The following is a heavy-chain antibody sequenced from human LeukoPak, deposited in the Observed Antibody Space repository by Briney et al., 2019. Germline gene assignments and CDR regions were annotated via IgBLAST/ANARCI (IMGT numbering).Heavy chain of an antibody. Sequence: GGSLRLSCSVSGFSFSDYYMSWIRQAPGKGLEWIWDITSSGTAIYYADSVRGRFIISRDNVKNSLYLQMDSLRDEDTAVYYCASDIAGTSGDYWGQGTLVSVSS. CDR3: ASDIAGTSGDY. V-gene: IGHV3-11*01. J-gene: IGHJ4*02. D-gene: IGHD1-20*01. CDR1: GFSFSDYY. CDR2: ITSSGTAI.